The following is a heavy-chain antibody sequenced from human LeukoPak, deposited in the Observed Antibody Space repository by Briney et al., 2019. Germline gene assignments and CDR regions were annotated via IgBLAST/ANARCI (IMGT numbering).Heavy chain of an antibody. CDR2: ISYDGRNK. CDR3: ARDVGVTTVTTGGY. J-gene: IGHJ4*02. Sequence: GGSLRLSCAASGFTFSTYTMHWVRQAPGKGLEWVAVISYDGRNKYYPDSLKGRFTISRDNSKNTVYLQTNSLRAEDTAVYYCARDVGVTTVTTGGYWGQGTLVTVSS. D-gene: IGHD4-17*01. V-gene: IGHV3-30*04. CDR1: GFTFSTYT.